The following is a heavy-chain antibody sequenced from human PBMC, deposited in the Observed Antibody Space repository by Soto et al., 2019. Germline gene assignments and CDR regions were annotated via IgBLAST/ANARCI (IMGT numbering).Heavy chain of an antibody. CDR3: AVYGYGVSAADY. CDR1: GLTFRNYS. Sequence: PGGSLRLSCAGSGLTFRNYSLSWVRQAPGKGLEWVANINQDGSERYYVDSVRGRFTISRDNVENSLYLQLNSLRPEDTAVYYCAVYGYGVSAADYWGQGTLVTVSS. D-gene: IGHD4-17*01. J-gene: IGHJ4*02. V-gene: IGHV3-7*03. CDR2: INQDGSER.